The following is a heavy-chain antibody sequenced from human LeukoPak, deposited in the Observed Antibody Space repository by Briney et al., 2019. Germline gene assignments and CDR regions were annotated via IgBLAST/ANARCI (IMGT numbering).Heavy chain of an antibody. V-gene: IGHV1-46*01. CDR2: INPSGGKR. D-gene: IGHD5-24*01. Sequence: ASVKVSCKASGYTFTSYYMNWVRQAPGQGLEWMGMINPSGGKRNYAQKFQGRVTMTTDTSTSTVYMELSSLRFEDTAVYYCARGARIWLQFKTSAGFDYWGQGTLLTVSS. J-gene: IGHJ4*02. CDR1: GYTFTSYY. CDR3: ARGARIWLQFKTSAGFDY.